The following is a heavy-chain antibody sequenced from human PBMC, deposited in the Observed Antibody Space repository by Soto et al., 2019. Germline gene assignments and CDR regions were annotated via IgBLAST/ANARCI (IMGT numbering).Heavy chain of an antibody. D-gene: IGHD3-22*01. CDR2: LYRGGST. CDR1: GFTASSNY. CDR3: ARPYYYSFPSAMDV. Sequence: EVQLVETGGGSIQPGGSLRLSCAASGFTASSNYMSWVRQAPGKGLAWVSVLYRGGSTYYADSVKGQFTISRDNSKNTLYLQMSSLRAEDTAVYYCARPYYYSFPSAMDVWGQGTTVTVSS. J-gene: IGHJ6*02. V-gene: IGHV3-53*02.